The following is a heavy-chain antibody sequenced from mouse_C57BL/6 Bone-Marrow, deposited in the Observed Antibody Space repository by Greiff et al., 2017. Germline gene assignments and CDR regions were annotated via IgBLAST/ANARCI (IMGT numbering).Heavy chain of an antibody. Sequence: QVQLKQSGPELVKPGASVKLSCKASGYTFTSYDINWVKQRPGQGLEWIGWIYPRDGSTKSNEKFKGEATLSVDTASSTAYMELRSLTSADSAVYFCARPCSYWYFDVWGTGTTVTVSS. V-gene: IGHV1-85*01. J-gene: IGHJ1*03. CDR3: ARPCSYWYFDV. CDR1: GYTFTSYD. CDR2: IYPRDGST.